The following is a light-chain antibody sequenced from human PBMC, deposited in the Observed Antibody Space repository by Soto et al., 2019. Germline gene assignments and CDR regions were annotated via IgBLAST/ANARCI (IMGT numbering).Light chain of an antibody. CDR2: GAS. Sequence: IVVSKSLAALSVPKEERATLSCRASQSVSSSYLAWYQQKPGQAPRLLIYGASSRATGIPDRFSGSGSGTDFTLTISRLEPEDFAVYYCQQYGSSPRTFGQGTKVDIK. CDR1: QSVSSSY. J-gene: IGKJ1*01. V-gene: IGKV3-20*01. CDR3: QQYGSSPRT.